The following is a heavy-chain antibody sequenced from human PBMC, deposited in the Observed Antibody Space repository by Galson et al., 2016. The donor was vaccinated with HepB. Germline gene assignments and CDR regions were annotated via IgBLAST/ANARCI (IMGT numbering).Heavy chain of an antibody. Sequence: TLSLTCAVFGASISSGGSSWSWIRQPPGKGLEWIGYIYHTGNTFYNPSLKSRVAISVDRSKNQITLTLSSVTAADTAVYYCASGRGATDFDYWGQGTLVTVSS. V-gene: IGHV4-30-2*01. CDR1: GASISSGGSS. D-gene: IGHD1-26*01. J-gene: IGHJ4*02. CDR2: IYHTGNT. CDR3: ASGRGATDFDY.